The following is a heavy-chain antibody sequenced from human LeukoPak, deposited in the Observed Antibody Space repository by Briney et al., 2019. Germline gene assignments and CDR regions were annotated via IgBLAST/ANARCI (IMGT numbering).Heavy chain of an antibody. Sequence: SETLSLTCTVSGGSISSSSYYWSWIRQPPGKGLEWIGEINHSGSTNYNPSLKSRVTISVDTSKNQFSLKLSSVTAADTAVYYCARGGLTTVVTDDAFDIWGQGTMVTVSS. CDR2: INHSGST. CDR3: ARGGLTTVVTDDAFDI. J-gene: IGHJ3*02. D-gene: IGHD4-23*01. V-gene: IGHV4-39*07. CDR1: GGSISSSSYY.